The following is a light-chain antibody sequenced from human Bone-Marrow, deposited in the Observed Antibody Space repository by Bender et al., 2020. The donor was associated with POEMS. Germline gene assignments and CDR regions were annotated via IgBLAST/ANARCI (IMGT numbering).Light chain of an antibody. Sequence: QSALTQPASVSGSPGQSITISCTGTSSDIGTYNLVSWYQEHPGKAPKLMIYEDNRRPSGVSNRFSGSKSGTSASLAISGLRSEDEAEYYCAAWDDNLSGWEFGGGTKLTVL. J-gene: IGLJ3*02. CDR2: EDN. CDR3: AAWDDNLSGWE. CDR1: SSDIGTYNL. V-gene: IGLV2-14*02.